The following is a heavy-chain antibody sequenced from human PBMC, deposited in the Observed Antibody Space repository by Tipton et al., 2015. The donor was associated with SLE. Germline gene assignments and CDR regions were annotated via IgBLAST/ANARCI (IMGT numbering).Heavy chain of an antibody. V-gene: IGHV4-61*02. J-gene: IGHJ6*03. D-gene: IGHD6-13*01. Sequence: TLSLTCTVSGGSISSRNYYWSWIRQPAGKGLQWIGLIYASGSTNYNPSLNSRVTISVDTSKNQFSLKLSSVTAADTAVYYCARGAGTGYYYYYYMDVWGKGTTVTVSS. CDR3: ARGAGTGYYYYYYMDV. CDR2: IYASGST. CDR1: GGSISSRNYY.